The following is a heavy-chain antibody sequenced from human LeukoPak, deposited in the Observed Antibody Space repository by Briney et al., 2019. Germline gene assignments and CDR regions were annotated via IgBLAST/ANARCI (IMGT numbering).Heavy chain of an antibody. J-gene: IGHJ4*02. CDR3: ARIRLPLGYCSTTSCYGAFDY. V-gene: IGHV4-39*01. Sequence: PSGTLSLTCAVSGGSISSSNYYWGWIRQPPGKGLEWIGNIYYSGSTYYNPSLKSRVTISVDTSKNQFSLKLSSVTAADTAVYYCARIRLPLGYCSTTSCYGAFDYWGQGTLVTVSS. CDR1: GGSISSSNYY. D-gene: IGHD2-2*01. CDR2: IYYSGST.